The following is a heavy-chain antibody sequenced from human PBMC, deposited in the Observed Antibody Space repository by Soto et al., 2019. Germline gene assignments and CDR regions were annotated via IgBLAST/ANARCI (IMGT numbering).Heavy chain of an antibody. D-gene: IGHD3-3*01. Sequence: PSETLSLTCTVSGGSVSSGSYYWSWIRQPPGKGLEWIGYIYYSGSTNYNPSLKSRVTISVDTSKNQFPLKLSSVTAADTAVYYCARESVLRFLEGRTSDVMDFWGKGTTDTVYS. V-gene: IGHV4-61*01. CDR3: ARESVLRFLEGRTSDVMDF. CDR2: IYYSGST. J-gene: IGHJ6*04. CDR1: GGSVSSGSYY.